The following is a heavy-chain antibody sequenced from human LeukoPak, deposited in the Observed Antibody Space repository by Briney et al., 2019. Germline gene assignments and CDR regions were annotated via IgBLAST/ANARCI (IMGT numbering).Heavy chain of an antibody. CDR1: GYTFTGYY. Sequence: ASVKVSCKAPGYTFTGYYMHWVRQAPGQGLEWMGWINPNSGGTNYAQKFQGRVTMTRDTSISTAYMELSRLRSDDTAVYYCARRRDTAHAFDIWGQGTMVTVSS. D-gene: IGHD5-18*01. J-gene: IGHJ3*02. V-gene: IGHV1-2*02. CDR2: INPNSGGT. CDR3: ARRRDTAHAFDI.